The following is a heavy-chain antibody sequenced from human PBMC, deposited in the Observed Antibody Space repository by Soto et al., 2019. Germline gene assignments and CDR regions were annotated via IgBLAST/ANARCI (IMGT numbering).Heavy chain of an antibody. CDR1: GGSISSYY. D-gene: IGHD3-16*01. Sequence: PSETLSLTCTVPGGSISSYYWSWIRQPPGKGLEWIGYIYYSGSTNYNPSLKSRVTISVDTSKNQFSLKLSSVTAADTAVYYCARAWGGVPDYWGQGTLVTVSS. J-gene: IGHJ4*02. CDR3: ARAWGGVPDY. V-gene: IGHV4-59*12. CDR2: IYYSGST.